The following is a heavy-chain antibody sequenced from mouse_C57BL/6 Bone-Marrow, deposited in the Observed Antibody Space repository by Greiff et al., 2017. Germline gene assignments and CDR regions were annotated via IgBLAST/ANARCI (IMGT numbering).Heavy chain of an antibody. CDR3: ARSRVYYGSSYFDD. CDR1: GYAFSSSW. J-gene: IGHJ2*01. V-gene: IGHV1-82*01. Sequence: VQLQQSGPELVKPGASVKISCKASGYAFSSSWMNWVKQRPGKGLEWIGRIYPGDGDTNYNGKFKGKATLTADKSSSTAYMQLSSLTSEDSAVYFCARSRVYYGSSYFDDWGQGTTLTVSS. CDR2: IYPGDGDT. D-gene: IGHD1-1*01.